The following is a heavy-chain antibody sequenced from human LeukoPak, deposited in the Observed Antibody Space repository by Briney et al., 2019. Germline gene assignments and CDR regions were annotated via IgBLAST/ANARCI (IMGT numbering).Heavy chain of an antibody. D-gene: IGHD6-6*01. CDR1: GGSISSSSYY. CDR3: ARDLSIAALNRFDP. CDR2: IYYSGST. J-gene: IGHJ5*02. Sequence: SETLSLTCTVSGGSISSSSYYWGWIRQPPGKGLEWIGSIYYSGSTYYNPSLKSRVTISVDTSKNQFSLKLSSVTAADTAVYYCARDLSIAALNRFDPWGQGTLVTVSS. V-gene: IGHV4-39*07.